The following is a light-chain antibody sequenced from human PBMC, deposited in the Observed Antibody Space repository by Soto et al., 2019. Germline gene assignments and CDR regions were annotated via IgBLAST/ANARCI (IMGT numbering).Light chain of an antibody. J-gene: IGKJ5*01. CDR2: DAS. Sequence: EIVLTQSPATLSLSPGERATLSCRASQSVSSYLAWYQEKPGHAPRLLIYDASTRATGIPDRFSGGGSGTEFTLTISSLQSEDFVVYYCQQYNSWPPITFGQGTRLEIK. CDR1: QSVSSY. V-gene: IGKV3-15*01. CDR3: QQYNSWPPIT.